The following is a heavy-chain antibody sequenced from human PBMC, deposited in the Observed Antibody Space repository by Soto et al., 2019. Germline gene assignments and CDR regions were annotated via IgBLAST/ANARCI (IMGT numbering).Heavy chain of an antibody. CDR2: IIPIFGTA. D-gene: IGHD2-2*01. Sequence: QVQLVQSGAEVKKPGSSVKVSCKASGGTFSSYAISWVRQAPGQGLEWMGGIIPIFGTANYAQKFQGRVTITADESTSTAYMELSSLRSEDTAVYYCARARSIVLVPAAMGVDAFDIWGQGTMVTVSS. CDR3: ARARSIVLVPAAMGVDAFDI. CDR1: GGTFSSYA. J-gene: IGHJ3*02. V-gene: IGHV1-69*12.